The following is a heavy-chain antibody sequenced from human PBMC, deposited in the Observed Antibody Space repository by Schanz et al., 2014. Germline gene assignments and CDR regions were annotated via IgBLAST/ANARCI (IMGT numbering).Heavy chain of an antibody. D-gene: IGHD3-10*01. CDR2: VSSDGNND. J-gene: IGHJ5*01. Sequence: VQLVESGGGVVQPGRSLRLSCAASGFTFSTHAMHWVRQAPGKGLEWVALVSSDGNNDYYTDSVKGRLTISRDNSKNTVQLQMNSLRAEDTAVYYCAKQHIVRGVIYLNWFDSWGQGTLVTVSS. V-gene: IGHV3-30*18. CDR3: AKQHIVRGVIYLNWFDS. CDR1: GFTFSTHA.